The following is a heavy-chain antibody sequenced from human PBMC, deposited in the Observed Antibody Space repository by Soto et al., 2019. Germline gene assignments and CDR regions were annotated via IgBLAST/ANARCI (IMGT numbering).Heavy chain of an antibody. D-gene: IGHD2-2*01. CDR1: GFTFSSYA. Sequence: GGSLRLSCAASGFTFSSYAMSWVRQAPGKGLEWVSAISGSGGSTYYADSVKGRFTISRDNSKNTLYLQMNSLRAEDTAVYYCAPNWGYQPLAIDYYYGMDVWGQGTTVTVSS. V-gene: IGHV3-23*01. J-gene: IGHJ6*02. CDR3: APNWGYQPLAIDYYYGMDV. CDR2: ISGSGGST.